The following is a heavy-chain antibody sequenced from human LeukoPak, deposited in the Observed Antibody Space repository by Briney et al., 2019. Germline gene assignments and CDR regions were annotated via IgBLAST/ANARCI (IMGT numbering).Heavy chain of an antibody. D-gene: IGHD6-19*01. CDR1: GGSISNYY. CDR2: IYTSGST. V-gene: IGHV4-4*07. Sequence: SETLSLTCTVSGGSISNYYWSWIRQPAGKGLEWIGRIYTSGSTHYNPSLKSRVTISVDTSKNQFSLNLNSVTAADTAVYYCARAVGSSESNWFDPWGQGTLATVSS. J-gene: IGHJ5*02. CDR3: ARAVGSSESNWFDP.